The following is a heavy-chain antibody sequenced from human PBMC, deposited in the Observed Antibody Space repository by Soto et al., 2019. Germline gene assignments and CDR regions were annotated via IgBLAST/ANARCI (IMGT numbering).Heavy chain of an antibody. CDR1: GGTFSSYA. Sequence: QVQLVQSGAEVKKPGSSVKVSCKASGGTFSSYAISWVRQAPGQGLEWMGGIIPIFGTANYAQKFQGRVTITADKATSTAYMELRRRRSEDTAVYYCARRGWDYYDSSGYYYNWFDPWGQGTLVTVSS. CDR2: IIPIFGTA. CDR3: ARRGWDYYDSSGYYYNWFDP. V-gene: IGHV1-69*06. J-gene: IGHJ5*02. D-gene: IGHD3-22*01.